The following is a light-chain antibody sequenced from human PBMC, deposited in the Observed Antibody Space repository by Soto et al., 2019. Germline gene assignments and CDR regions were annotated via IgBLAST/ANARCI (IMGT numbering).Light chain of an antibody. V-gene: IGKV1-33*01. CDR3: QQYDNLPLT. CDR1: QDISTY. CDR2: DAS. J-gene: IGKJ4*01. Sequence: DIQMTQSPSSLSASAGDRVTLTCQASQDISTYLNWYQQKPGKDPKLLIYDASNLETGVPSRFSGSGSGTDFTFTISSLQPEDIATYYCQQYDNLPLTFGGGTKVEIK.